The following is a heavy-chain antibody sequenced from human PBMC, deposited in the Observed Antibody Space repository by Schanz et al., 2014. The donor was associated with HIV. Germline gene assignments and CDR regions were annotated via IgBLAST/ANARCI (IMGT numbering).Heavy chain of an antibody. CDR2: INPSNGKT. CDR3: ARDLDDVLARFDY. Sequence: QVQLVQSGAEVKKPGASVKVSCKASGYTFSSYYIHWVRQAPGQGLEWMGWINPSNGKTYYAQKFQGRVTMTRDTSITTAYMYLSGLRSDDTAVYYCARDLDDVLARFDYWGQGTLVTVSS. J-gene: IGHJ4*02. CDR1: GYTFSSYY. V-gene: IGHV1-2*02. D-gene: IGHD1-1*01.